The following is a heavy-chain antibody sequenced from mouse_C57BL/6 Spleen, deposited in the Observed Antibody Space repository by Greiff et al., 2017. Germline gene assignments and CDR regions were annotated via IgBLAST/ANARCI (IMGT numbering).Heavy chain of an antibody. J-gene: IGHJ2*01. CDR2: IYPGSGNT. CDR3: ARHGYYFDY. D-gene: IGHD2-2*01. V-gene: IGHV1-76*01. Sequence: QVHVKQSGAELVRPGASVKLSCKASGYTFTDYYINWVKQRPGQGLEWIARIYPGSGNTYYNEKFKGKATLTAEKSSSTAYMQLSSLTSEDSAVYFCARHGYYFDYWGQGTTLTVSS. CDR1: GYTFTDYY.